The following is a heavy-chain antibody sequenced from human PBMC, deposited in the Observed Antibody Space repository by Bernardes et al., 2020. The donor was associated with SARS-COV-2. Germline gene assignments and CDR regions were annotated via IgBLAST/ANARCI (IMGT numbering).Heavy chain of an antibody. V-gene: IGHV4-34*01. CDR1: GGSFSGYY. CDR3: ARDAGWLSSSSLRFDP. Sequence: SETLSLTCAVYGGSFSGYYWSWIRQPPGKGLEWIGEINHSGSTNYNPSLKSRVTISVDTSKNQFSLKLSSVTAADTAVYYCARDAGWLSSSSLRFDPWGQGTLVTVSS. D-gene: IGHD6-6*01. CDR2: INHSGST. J-gene: IGHJ5*02.